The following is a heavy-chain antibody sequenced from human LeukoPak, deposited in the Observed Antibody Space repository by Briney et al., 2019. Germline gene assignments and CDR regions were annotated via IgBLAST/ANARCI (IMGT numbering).Heavy chain of an antibody. CDR2: INPHSGGI. V-gene: IGHV1-2*02. J-gene: IGHJ4*02. CDR3: ARGAYYYDSSGHYPMFEY. D-gene: IGHD3-22*01. CDR1: GYTFIDYY. Sequence: ASVKVSCKASGYTFIDYYMHWVRQAPGQGLEWMGWINPHSGGIKYAQKFQGRVTMTRDTSISTVYMELSRLRSDDTAVYYCARGAYYYDSSGHYPMFEYWGQGTLVTVSS.